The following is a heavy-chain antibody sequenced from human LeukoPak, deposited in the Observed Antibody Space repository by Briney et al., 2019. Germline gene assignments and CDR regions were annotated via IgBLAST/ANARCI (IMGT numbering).Heavy chain of an antibody. CDR3: ARDPGPSSSDTFDI. J-gene: IGHJ3*02. V-gene: IGHV3-74*01. D-gene: IGHD6-6*01. Sequence: GGSLRLSCAASGFTFSSYWMTWVRQAPGKGLVGVSRINSAGSSTTYADSVKGRFTISRDNAKNTLFLQMNSLRAEDTAVYYCARDPGPSSSDTFDIWGQGTRVTVSS. CDR2: INSAGSST. CDR1: GFTFSSYW.